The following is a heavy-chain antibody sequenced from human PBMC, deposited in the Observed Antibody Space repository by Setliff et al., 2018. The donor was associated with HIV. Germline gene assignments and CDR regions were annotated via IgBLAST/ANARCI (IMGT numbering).Heavy chain of an antibody. D-gene: IGHD2-15*01. CDR3: ARSLAYCSGGGCSSGNYYYMDV. J-gene: IGHJ6*03. V-gene: IGHV4-39*01. CDR2: IYYSGST. CDR1: GGSISSSNYY. Sequence: SETLSLTCSVSGGSISSSNYYWGWIRQPPGKGLEWIGNIYYSGSTYYNPSLKSRVTISVDTSKNQFSLKLRSVTAADTAVYYCARSLAYCSGGGCSSGNYYYMDVWGKGTTVTVSS.